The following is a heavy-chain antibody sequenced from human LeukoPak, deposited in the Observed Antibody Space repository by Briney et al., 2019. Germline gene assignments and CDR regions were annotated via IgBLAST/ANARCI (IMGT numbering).Heavy chain of an antibody. D-gene: IGHD3-16*02. CDR3: ATESSLSN. CDR1: GFNFASYA. Sequence: GGSLRLSCAASGFNFASYAIDWVRQAPGKGLEWVGDISYDGGYQSYAVSVRGRFTISRDNSKNTLFLQMNSLRPEDAAVYYCATESSLSNWGHGTLVTVSS. V-gene: IGHV3-30*04. J-gene: IGHJ4*01. CDR2: ISYDGGYQ.